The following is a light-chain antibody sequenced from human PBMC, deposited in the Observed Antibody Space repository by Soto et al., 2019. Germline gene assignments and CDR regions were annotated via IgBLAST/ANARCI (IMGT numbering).Light chain of an antibody. CDR1: SSDVGGYDY. J-gene: IGLJ1*01. CDR2: DVN. Sequence: QSVLTQPASVSGSPGQSIIISCTGTSSDVGGYDYVSWYQQLPGKAPKLMIYDVNNRPSGVSNRFSGSKSGNTASLTISGLQAEDEADYYCSSYTGTSTFDFGGGTKVTVL. V-gene: IGLV2-14*01. CDR3: SSYTGTSTFD.